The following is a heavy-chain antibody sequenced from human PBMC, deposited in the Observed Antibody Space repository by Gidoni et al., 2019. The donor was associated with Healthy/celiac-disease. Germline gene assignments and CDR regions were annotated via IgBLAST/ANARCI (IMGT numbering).Heavy chain of an antibody. Sequence: QVQLVESGGGVVQPGRSLRLSCAASGFTFSSYAMHWVRQAPGKGLEWVAVISYDGSNKYYADSVKGRFTISRDNSKNTLYLQMNSLRAEDTAVYYCARARYSSGWSLGGKKYYFDYWGQGTLVTVSS. CDR1: GFTFSSYA. D-gene: IGHD6-19*01. CDR3: ARARYSSGWSLGGKKYYFDY. V-gene: IGHV3-30-3*01. J-gene: IGHJ4*02. CDR2: ISYDGSNK.